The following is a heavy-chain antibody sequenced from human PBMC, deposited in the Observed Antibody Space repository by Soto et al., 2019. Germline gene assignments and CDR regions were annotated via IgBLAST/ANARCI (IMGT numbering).Heavy chain of an antibody. V-gene: IGHV4-39*01. D-gene: IGHD2-2*01. CDR3: ARHSETHIVVVPPTPNWFDP. CDR1: GGSISSSSYY. CDR2: IYYSGST. J-gene: IGHJ5*02. Sequence: PSETLSLTCTVSGGSISSSSYYWGWIRQPPGKGLEWIGSIYYSGSTYYNPSLKSRVTISVDTSKNQFSLKLSSVTAADTAVYYCARHSETHIVVVPPTPNWFDPWGQGTLVTVSS.